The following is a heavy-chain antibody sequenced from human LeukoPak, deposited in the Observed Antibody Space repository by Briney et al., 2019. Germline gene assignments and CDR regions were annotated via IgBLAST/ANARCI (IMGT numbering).Heavy chain of an antibody. J-gene: IGHJ5*02. CDR1: GASVSSASY. V-gene: IGHV4-61*01. D-gene: IGHD1-26*01. CDR2: IYNGVNT. Sequence: DPSETLSLTCTVSGASVSSASYWTWIWQPPGQGVEWIAHIYNGVNTNYNPSLKSRVTISVDTSKNQFSLRLNSVTAADTAVYYCARSRAFNSGAFDPWGQGSLVTVSS. CDR3: ARSRAFNSGAFDP.